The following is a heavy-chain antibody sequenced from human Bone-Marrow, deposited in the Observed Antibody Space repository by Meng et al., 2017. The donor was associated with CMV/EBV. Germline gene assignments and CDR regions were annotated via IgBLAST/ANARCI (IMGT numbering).Heavy chain of an antibody. D-gene: IGHD6-19*01. J-gene: IGHJ4*02. V-gene: IGHV1-69*10. CDR3: ARDTTSGWYKYFDY. CDR2: IIPILGIA. CDR1: GYTFTSYD. Sequence: SVKVSCKASGYTFTSYDISWVRQAPGQGLEWMGGIIPILGIANYAQKFQGRVTITADKSTSTAYMELSSLRSEDTAVYYCARDTTSGWYKYFDYWGQGTLVTVSS.